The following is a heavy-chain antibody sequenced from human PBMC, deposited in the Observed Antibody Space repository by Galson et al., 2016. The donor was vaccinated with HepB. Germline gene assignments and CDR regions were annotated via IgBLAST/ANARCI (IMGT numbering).Heavy chain of an antibody. CDR1: GFTFRSYW. J-gene: IGHJ5*02. Sequence: SLRLSCAASGFTFRSYWMHWVRQAPGKGLVWVSRINTDGSSTHYADSVKGRFTISRDNAKNTLYLQINSLRAEDTAVYYCVRDRLATNWFDPWGQGTLVTVSS. CDR2: INTDGSST. D-gene: IGHD2-8*01. V-gene: IGHV3-74*01. CDR3: VRDRLATNWFDP.